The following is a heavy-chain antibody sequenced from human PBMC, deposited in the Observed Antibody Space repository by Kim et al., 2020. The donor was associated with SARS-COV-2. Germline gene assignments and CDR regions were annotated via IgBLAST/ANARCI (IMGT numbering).Heavy chain of an antibody. CDR3: TSLLNYDILTGYYKNLKDFDY. V-gene: IGHV3-73*01. J-gene: IGHJ4*02. D-gene: IGHD3-9*01. CDR2: IRSKANSYAT. CDR1: GFTFSGSA. Sequence: GGSLRLSCAASGFTFSGSAMHWVRQASGKGLEWVGRIRSKANSYATAYAASVKGRFTISRDDSKNTAYLQMNSLKTEDTAVYYCTSLLNYDILTGYYKNLKDFDYWGQGTLVTVSS.